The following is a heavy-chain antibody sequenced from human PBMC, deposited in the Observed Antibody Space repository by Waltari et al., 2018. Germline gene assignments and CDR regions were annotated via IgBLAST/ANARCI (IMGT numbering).Heavy chain of an antibody. Sequence: QVQLVESGGGVVQPGRSLRLSCAASGFTFSSYAMHWVRQAPGKGLGGVAVMTKNGGNKYYADSVKGRFTISRDNSKNTLYLQMNSLRAEDTAVYYCAREFDSSGYYYVGGYWGQGTLVTVSS. CDR2: MTKNGGNK. D-gene: IGHD3-22*01. CDR3: AREFDSSGYYYVGGY. J-gene: IGHJ4*02. V-gene: IGHV3-30*01. CDR1: GFTFSSYA.